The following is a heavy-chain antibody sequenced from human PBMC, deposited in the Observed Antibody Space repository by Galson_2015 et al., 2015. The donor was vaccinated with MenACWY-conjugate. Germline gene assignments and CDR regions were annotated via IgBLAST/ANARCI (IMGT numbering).Heavy chain of an antibody. V-gene: IGHV1-2*04. CDR1: GYTLTELS. D-gene: IGHD5-24*01. J-gene: IGHJ3*02. Sequence: SVKVSCKVSGYTLTELSMHWVRQAPGKGLEWMGWINPNSGGTNYAQKFQGWVTMTRDTSISTAYMELSRLRSDDTAVYYCARDGYNYPHDAFDIWGQGTMVTVSS. CDR2: INPNSGGT. CDR3: ARDGYNYPHDAFDI.